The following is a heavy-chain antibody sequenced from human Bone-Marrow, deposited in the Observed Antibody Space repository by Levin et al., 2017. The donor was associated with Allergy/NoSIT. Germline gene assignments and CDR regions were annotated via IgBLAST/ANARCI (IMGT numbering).Heavy chain of an antibody. V-gene: IGHV1-18*01. CDR1: GYTFANYG. D-gene: IGHD3-10*01. J-gene: IGHJ4*02. CDR3: ARDQTFYYGSGSYGRPDY. Sequence: ASVKVSCKASGYTFANYGISWVRQAPGQGLEWMGWISPYNGNTNYAQNVQGRVTMTTDTSTSTVYMELRSLRSDDTAVYYCARDQTFYYGSGSYGRPDYWGQGTLVTVSS. CDR2: ISPYNGNT.